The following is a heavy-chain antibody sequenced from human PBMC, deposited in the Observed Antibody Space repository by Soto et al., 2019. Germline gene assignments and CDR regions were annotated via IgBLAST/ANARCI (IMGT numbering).Heavy chain of an antibody. V-gene: IGHV3-66*01. J-gene: IGHJ6*02. Sequence: EMQLVESGGGLVQPGGSLRLSCAASGLTVSSNYMSWVRQAPGKGLEWVSIIYSDTNTYYADSVKGRFTISRDNSKNTLYLQMNSLRAEDTAVYYCARGSGGSGRSYYYGLDVWGHGTAVTVSS. CDR2: IYSDTNT. D-gene: IGHD3-10*01. CDR1: GLTVSSNY. CDR3: ARGSGGSGRSYYYGLDV.